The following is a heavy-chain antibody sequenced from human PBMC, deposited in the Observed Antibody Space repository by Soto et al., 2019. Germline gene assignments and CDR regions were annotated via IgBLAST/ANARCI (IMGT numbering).Heavy chain of an antibody. CDR1: GYTFTSYG. CDR3: ARMGMCRYGSFSAYYYGMDV. V-gene: IGHV1-18*01. Sequence: QVQLVQSGAEVKKPGASVKVSCKASGYTFTSYGISWVRQAPGQGLEWMGWISAYNGNTNYAQKLQGRVTMTTDTSTSPAYMELRSLRSDDTAVYYCARMGMCRYGSFSAYYYGMDVWGQGTTVTASS. CDR2: ISAYNGNT. J-gene: IGHJ6*02. D-gene: IGHD3-10*01.